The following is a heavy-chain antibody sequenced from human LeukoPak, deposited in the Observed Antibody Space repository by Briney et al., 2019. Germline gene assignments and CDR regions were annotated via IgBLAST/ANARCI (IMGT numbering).Heavy chain of an antibody. CDR2: IKQDGSEK. CDR1: GFTVKDNF. D-gene: IGHD6-19*01. V-gene: IGHV3-7*01. Sequence: GGSLRLSCAASGFTVKDNFMSWVRQAPGKGLEWVANIKQDGSEKYYVDSVKGRFTISRDNAKNSLYLQMNSLRAEDTAVYYCAFIAFGSSGWYYFDYWGQGTLVTVSS. CDR3: AFIAFGSSGWYYFDY. J-gene: IGHJ4*02.